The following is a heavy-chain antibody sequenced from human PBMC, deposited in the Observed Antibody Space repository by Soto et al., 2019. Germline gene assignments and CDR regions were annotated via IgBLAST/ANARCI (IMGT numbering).Heavy chain of an antibody. D-gene: IGHD6-6*01. Sequence: SVKVSCKASGGTFSSYAISWVRQAPGQGLEWTGGIIPIFGTANYAQKFQGRVTITADESTSTAYMELSSLRSEDTAVYYCARVYSSSPTKSKPEYYFDYWGQGTLVTVSS. CDR2: IIPIFGTA. CDR1: GGTFSSYA. V-gene: IGHV1-69*13. J-gene: IGHJ4*02. CDR3: ARVYSSSPTKSKPEYYFDY.